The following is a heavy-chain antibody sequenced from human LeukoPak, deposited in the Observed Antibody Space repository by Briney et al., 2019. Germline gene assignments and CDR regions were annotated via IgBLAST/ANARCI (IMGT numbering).Heavy chain of an antibody. V-gene: IGHV3-48*04. CDR3: ASFYYGSYTSLGY. Sequence: GGSLRLSCAASGFTFSSYSMNWVRQAPGKGLEWVSYISSSSSTIYYADSVKGRFTISRDNAKNSLYLQMNSLRAEDTAVYYCASFYYGSYTSLGYWGQGTLVTVSS. J-gene: IGHJ4*02. CDR2: ISSSSSTI. CDR1: GFTFSSYS. D-gene: IGHD3-10*01.